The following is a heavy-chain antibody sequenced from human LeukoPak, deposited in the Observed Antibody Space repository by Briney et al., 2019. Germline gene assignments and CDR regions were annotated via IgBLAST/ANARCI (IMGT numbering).Heavy chain of an antibody. CDR3: ARRGYSGCDWDS. Sequence: PSETLSLTCTVSGGSISSYYWSWIRQPPGKGLEWIGNIYYSGTTNYNPSLKSRVTISVDTSKNQFSLKLSSMSAADTAVYYCARRGYSGCDWDSWGQGTLVTVSS. CDR2: IYYSGTT. J-gene: IGHJ5*01. V-gene: IGHV4-59*08. CDR1: GGSISSYY. D-gene: IGHD5-12*01.